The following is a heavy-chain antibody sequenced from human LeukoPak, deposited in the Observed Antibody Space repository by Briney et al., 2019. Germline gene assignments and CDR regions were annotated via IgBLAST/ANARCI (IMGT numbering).Heavy chain of an antibody. D-gene: IGHD6-19*01. J-gene: IGHJ4*02. V-gene: IGHV3-21*01. Sequence: GGSLRLSCAASGFTLSSYAMSWVRQAPGKGLEWVSSISSSSSYIYYADSVKGRFTISRDNAKNSLYLQMNSLRAEDTAVYYCARDSSGSHFDYWGQGTLVTVSS. CDR3: ARDSSGSHFDY. CDR2: ISSSSSYI. CDR1: GFTLSSYA.